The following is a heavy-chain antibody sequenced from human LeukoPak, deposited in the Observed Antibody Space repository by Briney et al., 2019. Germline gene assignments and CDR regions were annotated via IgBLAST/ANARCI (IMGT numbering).Heavy chain of an antibody. Sequence: GASVKVSCKASGYIFSAYYIHWVRQATGQWLEWMGWIDPNSCGTNYAQNFQGRVTMTRDTSISTAYMELSSLRSADTAMYYCARVATYYYDSGTNRSSYSYMDVWGKGTTVTVSS. J-gene: IGHJ6*03. CDR2: IDPNSCGT. CDR1: GYIFSAYY. D-gene: IGHD3-16*01. V-gene: IGHV1-2*02. CDR3: ARVATYYYDSGTNRSSYSYMDV.